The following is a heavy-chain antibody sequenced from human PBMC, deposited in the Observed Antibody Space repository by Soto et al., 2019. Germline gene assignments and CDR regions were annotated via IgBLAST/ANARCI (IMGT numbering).Heavy chain of an antibody. V-gene: IGHV1-3*01. CDR2: INVGNGNT. J-gene: IGHJ4*02. Sequence: ASVKVSFKASGYTFTEYAIHWLRQAPGQGLEWMGWINVGNGNTGYSRKFQGRVTNVRDMSASTAYIEVTSLTSEDTAIYYCAREGAHYTPLDHWGQGTLVTVSS. D-gene: IGHD2-15*01. CDR1: GYTFTEYA. CDR3: AREGAHYTPLDH.